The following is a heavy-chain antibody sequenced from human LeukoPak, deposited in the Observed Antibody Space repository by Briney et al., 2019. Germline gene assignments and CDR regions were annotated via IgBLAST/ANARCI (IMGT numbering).Heavy chain of an antibody. CDR3: ARSAYSSPRGGFDP. CDR1: GYTFTSYD. D-gene: IGHD6-13*01. J-gene: IGHJ5*02. V-gene: IGHV1-8*01. CDR2: MNPNSGNT. Sequence: GASVKVSCKASGYTFTSYDINWVRQATGQGLEWMGWMNPNSGNTGYAQKFQGRVTMTRDMSTSTVYMELSSLRSEDTAVYYCARSAYSSPRGGFDPWGQGTLVTVAS.